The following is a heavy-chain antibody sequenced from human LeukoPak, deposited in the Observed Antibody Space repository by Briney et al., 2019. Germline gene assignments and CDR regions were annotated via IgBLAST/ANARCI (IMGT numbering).Heavy chain of an antibody. D-gene: IGHD3-10*01. CDR2: IDYDGSST. J-gene: IGHJ4*02. CDR1: GFTFSGYW. V-gene: IGHV3-74*01. CDR3: AKEEVGSGIMGSGEFDY. Sequence: SGGSLRLSCAASGFTFSGYWMHWVRQAPGKGLVWVSRIDYDGSSTIYADSVTGRFTLSRDNSKNTLYLQMNSLRAEDTAVYYCAKEEVGSGIMGSGEFDYWGQGTLVTVSS.